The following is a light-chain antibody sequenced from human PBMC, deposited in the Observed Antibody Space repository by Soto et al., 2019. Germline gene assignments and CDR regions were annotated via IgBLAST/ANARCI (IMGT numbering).Light chain of an antibody. CDR3: QQYVSSLRT. V-gene: IGKV3-20*01. CDR1: QSVSSNY. CDR2: GAS. Sequence: EIVLTQSPGTLSLSPGERATLSCRASQSVSSNYLAWYQQKPGQAPRLLIYGASSRATGIPDRFSGSGSGTDFTLTISRLEPEDFAVYYCQQYVSSLRTFGQGTKLEIK. J-gene: IGKJ2*01.